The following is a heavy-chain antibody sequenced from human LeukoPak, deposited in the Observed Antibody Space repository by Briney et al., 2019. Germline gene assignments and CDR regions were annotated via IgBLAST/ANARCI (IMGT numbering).Heavy chain of an antibody. D-gene: IGHD6-13*01. CDR3: ARDFAVRAAAGPSDY. CDR1: GYTFTGCY. CDR2: INPNSGGT. V-gene: IGHV1-2*02. Sequence: ASVKVSCKASGYTFTGCYMHWVRQAPGQGLEWMGWINPNSGGTNYAQKFQGRVTMTRDTSISTAYMELSRLRSDDTAVYYCARDFAVRAAAGPSDYWGQGTLVTVSS. J-gene: IGHJ4*02.